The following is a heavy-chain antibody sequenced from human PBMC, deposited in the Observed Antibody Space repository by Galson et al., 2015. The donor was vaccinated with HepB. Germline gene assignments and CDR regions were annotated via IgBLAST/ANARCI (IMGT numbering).Heavy chain of an antibody. V-gene: IGHV1-69*02. Sequence: SWVRQAPGQGLEWMGRIIPLVAMANYAQKFQDRVTITADKPTNTTYMEMSSLRSEDTAVYYCVINYYDVSGYFDFWGQGTLVTVSS. CDR2: IIPLVAMA. D-gene: IGHD3-22*01. J-gene: IGHJ4*02. CDR3: VINYYDVSGYFDF.